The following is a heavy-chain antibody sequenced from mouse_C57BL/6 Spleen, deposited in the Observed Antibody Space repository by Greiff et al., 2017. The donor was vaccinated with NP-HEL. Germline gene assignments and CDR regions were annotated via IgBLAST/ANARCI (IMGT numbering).Heavy chain of an antibody. CDR1: GFTFSDYG. CDR2: ISSGSSTI. Sequence: EVMLVESGGGLVKPGGSLKLSCAASGFTFSDYGMHWVRQAPEKGLEWVAYISSGSSTIYYADTVKGRFTISRDNAKNTLFLQMTSLRSEDTAMYYCARQNGSSYGGYFDVWGTGTTVTVSS. V-gene: IGHV5-17*01. D-gene: IGHD1-1*01. J-gene: IGHJ1*03. CDR3: ARQNGSSYGGYFDV.